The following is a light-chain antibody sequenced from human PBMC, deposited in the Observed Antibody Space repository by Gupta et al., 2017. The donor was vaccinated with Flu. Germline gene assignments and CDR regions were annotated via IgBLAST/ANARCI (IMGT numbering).Light chain of an antibody. J-gene: IGKJ4*01. CDR2: ESS. CDR3: MQSIQFPLT. CDR1: QSLLHSDGKTY. V-gene: IGKV2D-29*02. Sequence: DVVMTQTPVSVSVAPGQPASISCRSSQSLLHSDGKTYLYWYFQRPGQSPQLLIYESSNQFSGVPDRISGSGSGTDFTLNFSRVEAEDVGTYYCMQSIQFPLTFGGGTKVEIK.